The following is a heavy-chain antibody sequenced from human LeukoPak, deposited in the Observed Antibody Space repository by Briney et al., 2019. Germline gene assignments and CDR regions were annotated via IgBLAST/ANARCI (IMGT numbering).Heavy chain of an antibody. Sequence: GGSLRLSCAASGFTFSSYGMHWVRQAPGKGLEWVAFIRYDGSNKYYADSVKGRFTISRDDSKNTLYLQMNSLRAEDTAVYYCAKVWAVAGHFDYWGQGTLVTVSS. CDR3: AKVWAVAGHFDY. V-gene: IGHV3-30*02. J-gene: IGHJ4*02. CDR1: GFTFSSYG. CDR2: IRYDGSNK. D-gene: IGHD6-19*01.